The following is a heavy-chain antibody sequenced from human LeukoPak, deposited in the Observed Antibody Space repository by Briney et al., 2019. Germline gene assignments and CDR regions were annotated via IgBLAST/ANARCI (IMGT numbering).Heavy chain of an antibody. J-gene: IGHJ4*02. V-gene: IGHV4-39*07. Sequence: PSETLSLTCTVSGGSISSSSYYWGWIRQPPGKGLEWIGSIYYSGSTYYNPSLKSRVTISVDTSKNQFSLKLSSVTAADTAVYYCARGVRLRYFDWLPPFDYWGQGTQVTVSS. CDR2: IYYSGST. CDR1: GGSISSSSYY. CDR3: ARGVRLRYFDWLPPFDY. D-gene: IGHD3-9*01.